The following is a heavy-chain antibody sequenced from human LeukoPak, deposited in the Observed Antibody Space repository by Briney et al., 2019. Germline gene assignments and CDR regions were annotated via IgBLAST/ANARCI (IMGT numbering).Heavy chain of an antibody. CDR3: AKENYDILTGYPIDY. CDR2: ISGSGVTT. J-gene: IGHJ4*02. V-gene: IGHV3-23*01. Sequence: PGGFLRLSCAASGFTFSSYAMSWVRQAPGKGLEWVSAISGSGVTTDYADSVKGRFTISRDNSKNTLYLQMNSLRAEDTAVYYCAKENYDILTGYPIDYWGQGTLVTVSS. D-gene: IGHD3-9*01. CDR1: GFTFSSYA.